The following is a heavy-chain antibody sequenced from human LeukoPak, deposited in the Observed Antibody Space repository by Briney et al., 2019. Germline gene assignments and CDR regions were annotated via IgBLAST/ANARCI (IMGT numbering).Heavy chain of an antibody. CDR2: INPNSGGT. V-gene: IGHV1-2*02. J-gene: IGHJ4*02. Sequence: GASVKVSCKASGGTFTGYYMHWVRQAPGQGLEWMGWINPNSGGTNYAQKFQGRVTMTRDTSISTAYMELSRLRSDDTAVYYCARDPGLLWFGELLWYFDYWGQGTLVTVSS. D-gene: IGHD3-10*01. CDR1: GGTFTGYY. CDR3: ARDPGLLWFGELLWYFDY.